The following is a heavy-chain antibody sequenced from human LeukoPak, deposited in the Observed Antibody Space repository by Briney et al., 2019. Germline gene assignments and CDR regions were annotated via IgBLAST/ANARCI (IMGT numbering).Heavy chain of an antibody. D-gene: IGHD3-22*01. J-gene: IGHJ4*02. CDR3: ARDGGDKYYDSSGYYGYFDY. CDR1: GFTFSSYW. V-gene: IGHV3-7*01. Sequence: GGSLRLSCAASGFTFSSYWMSWVRLAPGKGLEWVANIKQDGSEKYYVDSVKGRFTISRDNAKNSLYLQMNSLRAEDTAVYYCARDGGDKYYDSSGYYGYFDYWGQGTLVTVSS. CDR2: IKQDGSEK.